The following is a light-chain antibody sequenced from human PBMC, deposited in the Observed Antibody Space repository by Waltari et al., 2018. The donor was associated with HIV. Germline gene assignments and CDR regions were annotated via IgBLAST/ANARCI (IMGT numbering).Light chain of an antibody. J-gene: IGKJ1*01. CDR2: DSS. CDR1: QSVGTY. V-gene: IGKV3-11*01. Sequence: EIVLTQSPATLSLSPGERATLSCRASQSVGTYLAWYQQKPGQAVSLLIYDSSNRTAGVPARFRGSGSGTDFTLTISSLEPEDFAIYFCQQRSSSRGTFGQGTKV. CDR3: QQRSSSRGT.